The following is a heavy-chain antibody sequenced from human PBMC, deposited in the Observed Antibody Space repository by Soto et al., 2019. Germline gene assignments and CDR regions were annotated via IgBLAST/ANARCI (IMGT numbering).Heavy chain of an antibody. J-gene: IGHJ3*01. CDR2: IYPSDSDT. Sequence: PGESLKVSCRHSGFILPTFSIALVRQMPGKGLEWMGMIYPSDSDTRYSPSFQGQVTISADKSISTAYLQWSSLKASDTAMYYCAILSIARFWSGSPEVRGQAPMVTVSS. CDR3: AILSIARFWSGSPEV. CDR1: GFILPTFS. D-gene: IGHD3-3*01. V-gene: IGHV5-51*01.